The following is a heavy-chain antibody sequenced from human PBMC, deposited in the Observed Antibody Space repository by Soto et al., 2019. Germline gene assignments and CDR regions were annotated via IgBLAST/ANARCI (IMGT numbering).Heavy chain of an antibody. CDR3: ATWHEREHAYDV. V-gene: IGHV3-23*01. CDR1: GYTITTYG. Sequence: SCNASGYTITTYGINCVRQAPGKGLEWVSALYDIDGSFYADSVKGRFTTSSDSSKTTVYLQMNDLRPDDTAVYYCATWHEREHAYDVWGLGTTVNVS. D-gene: IGHD1-1*01. CDR2: LYDIDGS. J-gene: IGHJ3*01.